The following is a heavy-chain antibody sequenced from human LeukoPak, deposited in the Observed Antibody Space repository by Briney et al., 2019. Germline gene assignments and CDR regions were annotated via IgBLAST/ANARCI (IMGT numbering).Heavy chain of an antibody. D-gene: IGHD3-9*01. J-gene: IGHJ4*02. Sequence: SETLSLTCAVYGGSFSGYYWTWIRQSPEKGLEWIGEINHSGGTSYNPSLKSQVTISVDTSKNQFSLKLTSVTAADTAVYYCARGPLLTHRRYFDFWGQGTLVIVSS. CDR3: ARGPLLTHRRYFDF. V-gene: IGHV4-34*01. CDR2: INHSGGT. CDR1: GGSFSGYY.